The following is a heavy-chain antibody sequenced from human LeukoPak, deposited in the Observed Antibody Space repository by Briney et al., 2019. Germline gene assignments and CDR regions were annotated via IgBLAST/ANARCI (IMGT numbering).Heavy chain of an antibody. Sequence: SETLSLTCAVYGGSFSGYYWSWIRQPPGKGLEWIGEINHSGSTNYNPSLKSRVTISVDTSKNQFSLKLSSVTAADTAVYYCARGYGSGSYFGYWGQGTLVTVSS. CDR2: INHSGST. D-gene: IGHD3-10*01. J-gene: IGHJ4*02. V-gene: IGHV4-34*01. CDR3: ARGYGSGSYFGY. CDR1: GGSFSGYY.